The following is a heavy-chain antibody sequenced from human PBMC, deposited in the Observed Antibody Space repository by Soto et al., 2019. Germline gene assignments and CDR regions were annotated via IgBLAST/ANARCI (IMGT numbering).Heavy chain of an antibody. Sequence: GGSLRLSCAASGFTVSSNYMSWVRQAPGKGLEWVSVIYSGGSTYYADSVKGSFTISRDNSKNTLYLQMNSLRAEDTAVYYCARDLRGTAAVGAFDIWGQGTMVTVSS. J-gene: IGHJ3*02. CDR2: IYSGGST. CDR3: ARDLRGTAAVGAFDI. D-gene: IGHD6-13*01. V-gene: IGHV3-66*01. CDR1: GFTVSSNY.